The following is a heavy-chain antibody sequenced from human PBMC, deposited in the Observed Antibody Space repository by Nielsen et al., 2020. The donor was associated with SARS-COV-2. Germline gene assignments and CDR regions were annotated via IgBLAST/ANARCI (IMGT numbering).Heavy chain of an antibody. CDR1: GFTFSSYA. CDR2: ISGSGGST. Sequence: GESLKISCAASGFTFSSYAMSWVRQAPGKGLEWVSAISGSGGSTYYADSVKGRFTISRDNSKNALYLQMNSLRAEDTAVYYCEDTAMGYWGQGTLVTVSS. D-gene: IGHD5-18*01. CDR3: EDTAMGY. J-gene: IGHJ4*02. V-gene: IGHV3-23*01.